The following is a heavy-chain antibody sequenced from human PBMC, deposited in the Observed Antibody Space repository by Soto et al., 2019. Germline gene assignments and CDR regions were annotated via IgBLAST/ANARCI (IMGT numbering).Heavy chain of an antibody. J-gene: IGHJ5*02. CDR1: CGSISNGYYY. D-gene: IGHD3-3*02. CDR3: ASPKIAFYNWFDP. CDR2: IYHSGRT. Sequence: SETLSLTCTVSCGSISNGYYYWSWVRQNPGKGLEWIGHIYHSGRTYYNPSLKSRVTISVDTSKNQFSLKLSSVTAADTAVYYCASPKIAFYNWFDPWGQGTLVTVSS. V-gene: IGHV4-30-4*08.